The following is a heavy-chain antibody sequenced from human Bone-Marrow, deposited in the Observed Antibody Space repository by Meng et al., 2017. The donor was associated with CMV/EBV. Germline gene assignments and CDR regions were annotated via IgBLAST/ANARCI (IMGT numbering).Heavy chain of an antibody. D-gene: IGHD4-17*01. CDR2: INSDGSST. CDR1: GFTFSSYW. V-gene: IGHV3-74*01. J-gene: IGHJ5*02. CDR3: ARDLGFTTTGPNWVDP. Sequence: GESLKISCAASGFTFSSYWMHWVRQAPGKGLVWVSRINSDGSSTSYADSVKGRFTISRDNAKNSLYLQMNSLRAEDTALYYCARDLGFTTTGPNWVDPWGRGTLVTVSS.